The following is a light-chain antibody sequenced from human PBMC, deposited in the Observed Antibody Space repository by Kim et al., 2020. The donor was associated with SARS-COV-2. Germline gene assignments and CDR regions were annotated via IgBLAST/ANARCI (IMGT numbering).Light chain of an antibody. J-gene: IGLJ3*02. CDR2: QDS. CDR3: QAWDSSTVWV. V-gene: IGLV3-1*01. CDR1: KLGDKY. Sequence: SYELTQPPSVSVSPGQTASITCSGDKLGDKYACWYQQKPGQSHVVVIYQDSKRPSGIPERFSGSKSGNTATLTISGTQAMDEADYYCQAWDSSTVWVFGG.